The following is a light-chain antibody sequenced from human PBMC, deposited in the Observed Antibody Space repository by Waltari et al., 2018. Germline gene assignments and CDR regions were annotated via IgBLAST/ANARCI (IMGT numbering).Light chain of an antibody. CDR1: SSDVGGYDY. J-gene: IGLJ3*02. CDR2: DVT. V-gene: IGLV2-14*03. Sequence: QSALTQPASVSGSPRQSITISCTGTSSDVGGYDYVSWYQQHPGKAPKLIIYDVTSRPSGVSNRFSGSKSGNTASLTSSGLQAEDEADYYCSSYTSTSARVFGGGTKVTVL. CDR3: SSYTSTSARV.